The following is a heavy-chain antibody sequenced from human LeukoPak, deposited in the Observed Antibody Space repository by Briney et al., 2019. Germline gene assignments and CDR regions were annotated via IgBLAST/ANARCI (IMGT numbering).Heavy chain of an antibody. CDR3: ARLDYYDSSGYYRGGAFDI. CDR1: GFTFDDYG. V-gene: IGHV3-20*04. CDR2: INWNGGST. J-gene: IGHJ3*02. Sequence: GGSLRLSCAASGFTFDDYGMSWVRQAPGKGLEWVSGINWNGGSTGYADSVKGRFTISRDNAKNSLYLQMNSLRAEDTAVYYCARLDYYDSSGYYRGGAFDIWGQGTMVTVSS. D-gene: IGHD3-22*01.